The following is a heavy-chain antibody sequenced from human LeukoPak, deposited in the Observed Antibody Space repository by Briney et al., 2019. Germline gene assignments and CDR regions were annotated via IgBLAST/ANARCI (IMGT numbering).Heavy chain of an antibody. CDR2: INHSGST. V-gene: IGHV4-34*01. Sequence: PSETLSLTCAVYGGSFSGYYWSWIRQPPGKGLEWIGEINHSGSTNYNPSLKSRVTISVDTSKNQFSLKLSSVTAADTAVYYCARGSDWLSAAFDYWGQGTLVTVSS. CDR1: GGSFSGYY. D-gene: IGHD3-9*01. J-gene: IGHJ4*02. CDR3: ARGSDWLSAAFDY.